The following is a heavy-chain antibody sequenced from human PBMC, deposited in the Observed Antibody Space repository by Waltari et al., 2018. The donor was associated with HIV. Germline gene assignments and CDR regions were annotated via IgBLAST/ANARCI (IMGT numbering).Heavy chain of an antibody. J-gene: IGHJ3*01. CDR3: ARVPFASSWSADSFDV. D-gene: IGHD6-13*01. CDR1: GFRVSDSG. V-gene: IGHV3-33*01. Sequence: VQLEESGGGVVQPGRSRRLSCAASGFRVSDSGIHWVRQAPGKGLQWVAVIWYDGSKKEYSDSVKGRFTISKDNSKNTLFLQMNSLRVDDTAVYFCARVPFASSWSADSFDVWGPGTRITVSS. CDR2: IWYDGSKK.